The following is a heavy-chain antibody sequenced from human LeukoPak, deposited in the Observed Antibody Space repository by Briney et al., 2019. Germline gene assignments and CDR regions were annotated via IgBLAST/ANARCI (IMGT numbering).Heavy chain of an antibody. Sequence: GGSLRLSCAASGFTFSSYWMSWVRQAPGKGLEWVANINQDGSEKYYVDSVKGRFTISRDNARNSLYLQTNSLRAEDTAVYYCAKAFNSSWHNWGQGTLVTVSS. V-gene: IGHV3-7*01. CDR3: AKAFNSSWHN. CDR2: INQDGSEK. J-gene: IGHJ4*02. CDR1: GFTFSSYW. D-gene: IGHD6-13*01.